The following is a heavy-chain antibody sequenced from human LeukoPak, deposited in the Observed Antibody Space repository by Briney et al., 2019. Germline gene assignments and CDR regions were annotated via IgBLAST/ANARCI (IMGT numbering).Heavy chain of an antibody. J-gene: IGHJ6*02. V-gene: IGHV3-53*01. CDR2: IYSGGST. CDR1: GFTVSSNY. D-gene: IGHD6-6*01. CDR3: ASWSRIADRRYYYYGMDV. Sequence: GGSLRLSCAASGFTVSSNYMSWVRQAPGKGLEWVPVIYSGGSTYYADSVKGRFTISRDNSKNTLYLQMNSLRAEDTAVYYCASWSRIADRRYYYYGMDVWGQGTTVTVSS.